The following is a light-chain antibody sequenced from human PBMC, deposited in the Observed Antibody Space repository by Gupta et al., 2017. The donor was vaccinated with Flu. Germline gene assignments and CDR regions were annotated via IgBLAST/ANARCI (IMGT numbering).Light chain of an antibody. CDR3: SSYAGSNNFV. Sequence: SSDVGGYNYVSWFQQHPGKAPKLMIYEVSKRPSGVPDRFSGSKSGNTASLTVPGLQAEDEADYYCSSYAGSNNFVFGTGTKVTVL. J-gene: IGLJ1*01. CDR2: EVS. V-gene: IGLV2-8*01. CDR1: SSDVGGYNY.